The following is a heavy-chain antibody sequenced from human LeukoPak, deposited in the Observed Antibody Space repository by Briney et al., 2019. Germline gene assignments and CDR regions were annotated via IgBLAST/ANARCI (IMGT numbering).Heavy chain of an antibody. D-gene: IGHD6-19*01. CDR3: ARVRGDDKYSSGWYLDF. CDR2: IWYDGSNK. J-gene: IGHJ4*02. Sequence: QTGGSLRLSCAASGFTFSSYAMSWVRQTPGKGLEWVAVIWYDGSNKYYADSVKGRFTISRDNSKNTLYLQMNSLRAEDTAVYYCARVRGDDKYSSGWYLDFWGQGTLVTVSS. V-gene: IGHV3-33*08. CDR1: GFTFSSYA.